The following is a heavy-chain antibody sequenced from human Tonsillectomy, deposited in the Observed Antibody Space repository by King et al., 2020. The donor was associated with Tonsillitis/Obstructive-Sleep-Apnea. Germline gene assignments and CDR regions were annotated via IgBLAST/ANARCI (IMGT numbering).Heavy chain of an antibody. J-gene: IGHJ4*02. CDR3: AKVRYYFDSSGYYSGYDY. V-gene: IGHV3-23*04. CDR2: ISGSGGRT. D-gene: IGHD3-22*01. Sequence: EVQLVESGGGLVQPGGSLRLSCAASGFTFSTSAMGWVRQAPGKGLEWVSAISGSGGRTYYADSVKGRFTIFRDNSKNTLYLQMNSLRADDTAVYYCAKVRYYFDSSGYYSGYDYWGKGTLATVSS. CDR1: GFTFSTSA.